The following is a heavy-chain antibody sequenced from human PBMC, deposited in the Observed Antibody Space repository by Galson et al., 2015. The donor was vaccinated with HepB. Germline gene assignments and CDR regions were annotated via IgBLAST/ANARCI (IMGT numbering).Heavy chain of an antibody. J-gene: IGHJ4*02. CDR3: ARPPYSTSSGGSGGY. Sequence: SLRLSCATSGFSFSAHWMNWVRQAPGKGPEWVANIKEDGSEKYYVGSVKGRFTISRDNAKKSLYLQMNSLRAEDTAIYYCARPPYSTSSGGSGGYWGQGTLVTASS. CDR1: GFSFSAHW. D-gene: IGHD6-6*01. CDR2: IKEDGSEK. V-gene: IGHV3-7*03.